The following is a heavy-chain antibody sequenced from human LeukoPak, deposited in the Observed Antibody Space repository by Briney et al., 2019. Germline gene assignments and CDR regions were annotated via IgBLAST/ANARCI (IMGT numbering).Heavy chain of an antibody. CDR1: GFTFDDYA. CDR2: IYSGGRT. V-gene: IGHV3-66*01. D-gene: IGHD6-13*01. Sequence: GRSLRLSCAASGFTFDDYAMHWVRQAPGKGLEWVSVIYSGGRTYYADSVKGRFTISRDNSKNTLYLQMNRLRAEDTAVYYCARAGPSSSWHQFDYWGQGTLVTVSS. J-gene: IGHJ4*02. CDR3: ARAGPSSSWHQFDY.